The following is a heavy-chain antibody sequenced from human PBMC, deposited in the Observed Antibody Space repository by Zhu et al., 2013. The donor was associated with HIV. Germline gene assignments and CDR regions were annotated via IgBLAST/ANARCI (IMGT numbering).Heavy chain of an antibody. V-gene: IGHV1-8*01. CDR1: GYTFGSYE. D-gene: IGHD2-8*02. CDR3: ARMDKGSCTATTCPDWFDP. Sequence: QVQLVQSGSEVKKPGASVKVSCKSSGYTFGSYEINWLRQATGQGPEWIGWMNPNSGNRDYAQKFQGRVTITRNTSTSTVYMELSNLRSDDTAVYYCARMDKGSCTATTCPDWFDPWGQGTLVTVSS. J-gene: IGHJ5*02. CDR2: MNPNSGNR.